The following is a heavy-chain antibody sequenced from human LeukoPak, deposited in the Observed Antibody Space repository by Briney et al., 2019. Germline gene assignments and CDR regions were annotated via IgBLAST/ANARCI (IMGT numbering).Heavy chain of an antibody. J-gene: IGHJ4*02. D-gene: IGHD3-10*01. CDR1: GGSISSYY. CDR2: VYYSGST. Sequence: SETLSLTCTVSGGSISSYYWSWIRQPPGKGLEWIGYVYYSGSTNYNPPLKSRVTISVDTSKNQFSLKLSSVTAADTAVYYCARSELLWFGGVNSGFDYWGQGTLVTVSS. V-gene: IGHV4-59*01. CDR3: ARSELLWFGGVNSGFDY.